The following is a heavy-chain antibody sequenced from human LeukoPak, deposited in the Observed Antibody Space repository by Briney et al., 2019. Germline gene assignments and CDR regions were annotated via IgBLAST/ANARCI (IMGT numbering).Heavy chain of an antibody. D-gene: IGHD2-2*02. J-gene: IGHJ4*02. CDR3: AKGYCTGTSCYTGLDY. CDR2: IKEYGSEK. Sequence: GGSLRLSCAASGFIFNSYWMNWVRQAPGKGLEWVANIKEYGSEKYYMDSVKGRFTISRDNAKNSLYLKMNSLSAEDTALYFCAKGYCTGTSCYTGLDYWGQGTLVTVSS. V-gene: IGHV3-7*01. CDR1: GFIFNSYW.